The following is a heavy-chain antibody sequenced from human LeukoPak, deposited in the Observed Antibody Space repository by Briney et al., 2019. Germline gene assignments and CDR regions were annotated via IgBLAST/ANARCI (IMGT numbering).Heavy chain of an antibody. V-gene: IGHV3-11*01. D-gene: IGHD2-2*01. Sequence: PGGSRRLSWAASGFTFSDYYMTWFRKAPGKGRDWLSYITNRGDTVFYADSVKGRFTVSRDNAKRSLYLQIESLRDDDTAVYHCALSSIHKDYYFGMDVWGQGTTVTVSS. CDR1: GFTFSDYY. CDR2: ITNRGDTV. J-gene: IGHJ6*02. CDR3: ALSSIHKDYYFGMDV.